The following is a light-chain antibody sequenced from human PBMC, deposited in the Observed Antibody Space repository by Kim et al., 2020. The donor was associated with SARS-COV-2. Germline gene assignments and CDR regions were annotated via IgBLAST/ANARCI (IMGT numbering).Light chain of an antibody. CDR3: GAWDISLSGGV. V-gene: IGLV1-51*01. CDR1: SSNIGNNY. CDR2: DNS. J-gene: IGLJ3*02. Sequence: QSVLTQPPSVSAAPGQKVTISCSGSSSNIGNNYVSWYQQVPGTAPKLLIYDNSERPSGIPDRFSGSKSGTSATLGITGLQTGDEADYYCGAWDISLSGGVFGGGTQLTVL.